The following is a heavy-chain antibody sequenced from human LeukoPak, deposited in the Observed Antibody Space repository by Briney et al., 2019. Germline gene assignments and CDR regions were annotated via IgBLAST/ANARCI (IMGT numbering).Heavy chain of an antibody. CDR3: ARSHLPLYYSSSWYDY. CDR2: INPNSGGT. Sequence: GASVTVSCKASGYTFTGYYMHWVRQAPGQGLEWMGWINPNSGGTNYAQKFQGRVTMTRDTSISTAYMELSRLRSDDTAVYYCARSHLPLYYSSSWYDYWGQGTLVTVSS. CDR1: GYTFTGYY. D-gene: IGHD6-13*01. V-gene: IGHV1-2*02. J-gene: IGHJ4*02.